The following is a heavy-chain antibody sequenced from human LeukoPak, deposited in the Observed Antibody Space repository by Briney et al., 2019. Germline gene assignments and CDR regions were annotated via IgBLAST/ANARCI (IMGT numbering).Heavy chain of an antibody. CDR2: ITGGGDDT. D-gene: IGHD6-6*01. CDR3: AKGSSSSRPYYFDY. V-gene: IGHV3-23*01. Sequence: GGSLRLSCTASGFTFSTYAMSWVRQAPGKGLEWFSAITGGGDDTYYADSVKGRFTISRDNSKNTLYLQMNSLRVEDTAVYYCAKGSSSSRPYYFDYWGQGALVTVSS. CDR1: GFTFSTYA. J-gene: IGHJ4*02.